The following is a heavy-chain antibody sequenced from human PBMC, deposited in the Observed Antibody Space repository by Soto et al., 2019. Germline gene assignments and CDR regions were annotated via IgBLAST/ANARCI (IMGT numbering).Heavy chain of an antibody. V-gene: IGHV4-39*01. D-gene: IGHD2-15*01. Sequence: QLQLQESGPGLVKPSETLSLTCTVSGDSVSSSSYYWGWIRQPPGKGLGWIGNFHFGASTYYNPSLKSRVTISVYTSKNQFSLKLTSVTAADTAVYYCARMYSCLDYWGQGTLVTVSS. CDR2: FHFGAST. CDR3: ARMYSCLDY. J-gene: IGHJ4*02. CDR1: GDSVSSSSYY.